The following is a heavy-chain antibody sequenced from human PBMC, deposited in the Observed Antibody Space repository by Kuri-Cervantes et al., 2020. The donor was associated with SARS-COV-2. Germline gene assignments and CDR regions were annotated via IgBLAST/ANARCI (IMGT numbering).Heavy chain of an antibody. J-gene: IGHJ4*02. D-gene: IGHD5-18*01. CDR1: GYTFTSYD. CDR2: MNPNSGNT. CDR3: ARGPWSGSWIQLWFFDY. Sequence: ASVKVSCKASGYTFTSYDINWVRQAAGQGLEWMGWMNPNSGNTGYAQKFQGRVTMTRNTSIRTAYMELSSLRSEDTAVYYCARGPWSGSWIQLWFFDYWGQGTLVTVSS. V-gene: IGHV1-8*02.